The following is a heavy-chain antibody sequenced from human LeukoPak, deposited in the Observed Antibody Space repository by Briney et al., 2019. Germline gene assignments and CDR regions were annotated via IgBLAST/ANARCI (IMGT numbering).Heavy chain of an antibody. CDR1: GDRVSINRAA. Sequence: QTLSLTSAISGDRVSINRAAWKWFRHSPSRRLEWLGRTYYQSRWYNYYAVSVKSRIIINADTSKNQFSLQLKSVTPEDTATYYCARSFGESDFDYWGQGTRVIVSS. J-gene: IGHJ4*02. V-gene: IGHV6-1*01. CDR2: TYYQSRWYN. D-gene: IGHD3-10*01. CDR3: ARSFGESDFDY.